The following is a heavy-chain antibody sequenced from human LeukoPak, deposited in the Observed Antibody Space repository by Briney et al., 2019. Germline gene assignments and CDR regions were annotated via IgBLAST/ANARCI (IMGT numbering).Heavy chain of an antibody. CDR3: ARDDGSATMGFDS. Sequence: ASVKVSCKASGSTFIRSAISWVRQAPGQGLEWMGGVIPISGTTNYTQRFQDRVSITSDDSTSTSYMEFRNLRSVDTAVYYCARDDGSATMGFDSWGQGTLVTVSS. D-gene: IGHD1-26*01. CDR2: VIPISGTT. CDR1: GSTFIRSA. J-gene: IGHJ4*02. V-gene: IGHV1-69*13.